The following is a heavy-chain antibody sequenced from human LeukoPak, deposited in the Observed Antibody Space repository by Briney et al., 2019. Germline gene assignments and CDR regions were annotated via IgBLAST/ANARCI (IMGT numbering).Heavy chain of an antibody. Sequence: GGSLRLSCAASGFTFSSYWMSWVRQAPGKGLEWVANIKQDGSEKYYVDSVKGRFTISRDNAKNSLYLQMNSLRAEDTAVYYCACIGPTRATGLMTTVTTGDYWGQGTLVTVSS. V-gene: IGHV3-7*01. CDR2: IKQDGSEK. D-gene: IGHD4-11*01. CDR1: GFTFSSYW. CDR3: ACIGPTRATGLMTTVTTGDY. J-gene: IGHJ4*02.